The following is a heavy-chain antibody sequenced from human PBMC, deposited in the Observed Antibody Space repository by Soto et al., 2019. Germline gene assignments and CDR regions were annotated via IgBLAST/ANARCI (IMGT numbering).Heavy chain of an antibody. D-gene: IGHD1-26*01. CDR2: IYYSGST. J-gene: IGHJ5*02. V-gene: IGHV4-61*01. CDR3: ARTTRGELLGVWFDP. Sequence: PAETLSLTCTVSGGSVSSGSYYWSWIRQPPGKGLEWIGYIYYSGSTKYNPSLKSRVTISVDTSKNQFSLKLSSVTAADTAVYYCARTTRGELLGVWFDPWGQGNLVTVSS. CDR1: GGSVSSGSYY.